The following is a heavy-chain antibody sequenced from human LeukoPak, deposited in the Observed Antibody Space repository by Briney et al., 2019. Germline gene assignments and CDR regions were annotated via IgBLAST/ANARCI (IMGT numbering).Heavy chain of an antibody. CDR3: ASLKGYDFWSGYYG. Sequence: SVKVSCKASGDTFSSYAISWVRQAPGPGLGWMGGIIPIFGTPRYAQKFQGRVTITADESTSTAYMELSSLTSEDTAVYYCASLKGYDFWSGYYGWGQGTRVSVSS. CDR1: GDTFSSYA. V-gene: IGHV1-69*01. CDR2: IIPIFGTP. J-gene: IGHJ4*02. D-gene: IGHD3-3*01.